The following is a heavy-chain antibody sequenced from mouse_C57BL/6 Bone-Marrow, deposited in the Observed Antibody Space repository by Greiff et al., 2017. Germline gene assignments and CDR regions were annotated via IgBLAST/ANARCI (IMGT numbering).Heavy chain of an antibody. CDR2: ITPGSGGT. D-gene: IGHD2-2*01. V-gene: IGHV1-54*01. CDR1: GYAFTNYL. J-gene: IGHJ1*03. CDR3: ERWRGYGDWYIEV. Sequence: QVQLQQSGAELVRPGTSVKVSCKASGYAFTNYLIEWVKQRPGQGLEWIGVITPGSGGTNYNEKFKGKATLTADTSSSAAYMQLSSLTSEDSAVYVCERWRGYGDWYIEVWGTGTTVTVSS.